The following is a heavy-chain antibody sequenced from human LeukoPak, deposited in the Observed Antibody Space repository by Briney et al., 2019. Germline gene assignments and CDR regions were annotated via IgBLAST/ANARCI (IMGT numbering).Heavy chain of an antibody. J-gene: IGHJ4*02. CDR3: ASYDYVWGSYSGDY. CDR1: GGSFRSTDYY. CDR2: IYYSGSS. Sequence: SETLSLTCTVSGGSFRSTDYYWAWIRQPPGKGLEWIGSIYYSGSSYYNPSLKSRVTISVDTSKNQFSLKLSSVTAADTAVYYCASYDYVWGSYSGDYWGQGTLVTVSS. V-gene: IGHV4-39*07. D-gene: IGHD3-16*01.